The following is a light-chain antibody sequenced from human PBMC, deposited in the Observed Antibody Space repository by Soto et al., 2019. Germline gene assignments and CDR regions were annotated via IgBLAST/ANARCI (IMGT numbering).Light chain of an antibody. CDR2: EVS. CDR3: SSYTSSSTLVV. CDR1: SRDVGGYNY. J-gene: IGLJ2*01. Sequence: QSALTQPASVSGSPGHSITISCTGTSRDVGGYNYVSWYQQHPGKAPKLMIYEVSNRPSGVSNRFSGSKSGNTASLTISGLQAEDEADYYCSSYTSSSTLVVFGGGTKLTVL. V-gene: IGLV2-14*01.